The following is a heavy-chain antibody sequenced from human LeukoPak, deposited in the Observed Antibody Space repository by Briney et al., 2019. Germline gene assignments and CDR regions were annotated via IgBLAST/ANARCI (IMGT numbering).Heavy chain of an antibody. V-gene: IGHV3-23*01. Sequence: PGGSLRLSCAASGFTFSTYSMHWVRQAPGKGLEWVSAISGSGGSTYYADSVKGRFTISRDNSKNTLYLQMNSLRAEDTAVYYCAKALSSSWYSRIVGATHAFDIWGQGTVVTVSS. CDR2: ISGSGGST. CDR3: AKALSSSWYSRIVGATHAFDI. D-gene: IGHD1-26*01. J-gene: IGHJ3*02. CDR1: GFTFSTYS.